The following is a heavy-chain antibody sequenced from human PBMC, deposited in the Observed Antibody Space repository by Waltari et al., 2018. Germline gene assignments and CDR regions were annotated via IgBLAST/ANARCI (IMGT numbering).Heavy chain of an antibody. CDR2: IYSGGST. CDR3: AKDDGAGGYFDL. D-gene: IGHD6-19*01. Sequence: EVQLLESGGGLVHPGGSLRLSCAASGFTFSSYAMSWVRQAPGKGLEWVSVIYSGGSTYYADSVKGRFTISRDNSKNTLYLQMNSLRAEDTAVYYCAKDDGAGGYFDLWGRGTLVTVSS. V-gene: IGHV3-23*03. J-gene: IGHJ2*01. CDR1: GFTFSSYA.